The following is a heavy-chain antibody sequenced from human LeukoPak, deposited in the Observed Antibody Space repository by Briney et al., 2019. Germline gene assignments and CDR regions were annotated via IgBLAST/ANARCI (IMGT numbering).Heavy chain of an antibody. CDR3: AKGGGGYLDY. CDR2: IGPGGNT. J-gene: IGHJ4*02. D-gene: IGHD3-10*01. Sequence: GRSLRLSCAASGFSSSSYGMSWVRQAPGKGLEWVSAIGPGGNTYYADSVKGRFTISRDNSKNTVYLQMNSLRAEDTEDTAVYYCAKGGGGYLDYWGQGALVIVSS. CDR1: GFSSSSYG. V-gene: IGHV3-23*01.